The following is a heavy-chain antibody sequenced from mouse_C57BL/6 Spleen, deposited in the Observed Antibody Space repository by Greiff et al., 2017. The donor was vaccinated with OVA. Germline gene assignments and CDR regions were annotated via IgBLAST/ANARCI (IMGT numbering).Heavy chain of an antibody. J-gene: IGHJ2*01. Sequence: QGQPQHSGPGLVQPPPRLFNPCTVSGFSLTSSGVHWVRQSPGKGLEWLGVTWSGGSTDYNAAFISRLSISKDNSKSQVFFKMNSLQADDTAIYYCARSSFDYWGQGTTLTVSS. V-gene: IGHV2-2*01. CDR3: ARSSFDY. CDR2: TWSGGST. CDR1: GFSLTSSG.